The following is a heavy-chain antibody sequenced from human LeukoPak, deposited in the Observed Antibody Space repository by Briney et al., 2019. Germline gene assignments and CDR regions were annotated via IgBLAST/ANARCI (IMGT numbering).Heavy chain of an antibody. V-gene: IGHV4-4*02. CDR2: IYHSGST. CDR1: GGYISSSNW. D-gene: IGHD2-2*01. CDR3: ARAVGYCSSTSCYDYRAYNWFDP. J-gene: IGHJ5*02. Sequence: PSETLSLTCAVSGGYISSSNWWSWVRQPPGKGLEWIGEIYHSGSTNYNPSLKSRVTISVDKSKNQFSLKLSSVTAADTAVYYCARAVGYCSSTSCYDYRAYNWFDPWGQGTLVTVSS.